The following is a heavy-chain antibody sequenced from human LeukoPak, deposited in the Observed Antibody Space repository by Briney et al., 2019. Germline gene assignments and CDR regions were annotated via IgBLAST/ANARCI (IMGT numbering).Heavy chain of an antibody. CDR2: ISYDGSNK. CDR1: GFTFSSYG. Sequence: GGSLRLSCAASGFTFSSYGMHWVRQAPGKGLEWVAVISYDGSNKYYADSVKGRFTISRDNSKNTLYLQMNSLRAEDTAVYYCAKGSGWYYFDYWGQGTLVTASS. V-gene: IGHV3-30*18. D-gene: IGHD6-19*01. CDR3: AKGSGWYYFDY. J-gene: IGHJ4*02.